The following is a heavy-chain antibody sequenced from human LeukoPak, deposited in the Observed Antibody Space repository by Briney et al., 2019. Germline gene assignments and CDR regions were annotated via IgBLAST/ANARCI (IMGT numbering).Heavy chain of an antibody. V-gene: IGHV4-59*01. Sequence: KPSETLSLTCTVSGGSISSYYWSWIRQPPGKGLEWIGYIYYSGSTNYNPSLKSRVTISVDTSKNQFSLKLSSVTAADTAVYYCARDTIAAAGFDYWGQGTLVTVSS. J-gene: IGHJ4*02. CDR2: IYYSGST. CDR1: GGSISSYY. D-gene: IGHD6-13*01. CDR3: ARDTIAAAGFDY.